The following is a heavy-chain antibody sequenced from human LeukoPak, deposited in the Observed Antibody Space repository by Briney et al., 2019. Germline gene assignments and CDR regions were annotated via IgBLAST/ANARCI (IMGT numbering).Heavy chain of an antibody. CDR1: GASISSYY. D-gene: IGHD3-16*01. CDR3: ARIGLPGGLDY. CDR2: FSYSGST. Sequence: SETLSLTCTVSGASISSYYWSWIRQPPGKGLEWIGYFSYSGSTGYNPSHKSRVTISVVTSKNQFSLKLNSVTAADTAVYYCARIGLPGGLDYWGQGTLVAVSS. V-gene: IGHV4-59*01. J-gene: IGHJ4*02.